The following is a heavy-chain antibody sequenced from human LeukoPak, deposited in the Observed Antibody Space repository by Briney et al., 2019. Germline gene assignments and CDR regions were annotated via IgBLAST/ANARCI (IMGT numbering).Heavy chain of an antibody. D-gene: IGHD3-16*01. J-gene: IGHJ4*02. Sequence: ASVKVSCKASGYTFTGYYMHWVRQAPGQGLEWMGWINPNSGGTNYAQKFQGRVTMTRDTSISTAYMELSRLRSDDTAVYYCARVGGKYGNLNFDYWGQGTLVTVSS. CDR2: INPNSGGT. V-gene: IGHV1-2*02. CDR3: ARVGGKYGNLNFDY. CDR1: GYTFTGYY.